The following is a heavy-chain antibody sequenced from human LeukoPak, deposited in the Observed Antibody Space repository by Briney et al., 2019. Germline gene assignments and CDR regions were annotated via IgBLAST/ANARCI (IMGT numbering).Heavy chain of an antibody. D-gene: IGHD3-22*01. CDR1: GFTFSDYY. Sequence: PGGSLRLSCAASGFTFSDYYMSWVRQAPGKGLEWVSVIYSGGSTYYADSVKGRFTISRDNSKNTLYLQMNSLRAEDTAVYYCASSQNYYDSSGEAFDIWGQGTMVTVSS. CDR3: ASSQNYYDSSGEAFDI. J-gene: IGHJ3*02. V-gene: IGHV3-53*01. CDR2: IYSGGST.